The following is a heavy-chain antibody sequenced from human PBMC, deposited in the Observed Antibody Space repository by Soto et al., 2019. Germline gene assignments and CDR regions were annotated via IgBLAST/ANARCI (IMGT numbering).Heavy chain of an antibody. Sequence: GGSLRLSCAASGFSFSSHWMCWVRQAPGKGLEWVATINQIGSEKYYVDSVKGRFTISRDNTKNSLYLQVNSLRAEDTAVYYCARNQGLTPEGGLQLWPIDYWGQGTLVTVSS. CDR2: INQIGSEK. CDR3: ARNQGLTPEGGLQLWPIDY. J-gene: IGHJ4*02. D-gene: IGHD5-18*01. V-gene: IGHV3-7*03. CDR1: GFSFSSHW.